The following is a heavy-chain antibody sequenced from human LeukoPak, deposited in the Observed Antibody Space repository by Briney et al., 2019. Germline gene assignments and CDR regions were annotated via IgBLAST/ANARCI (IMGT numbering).Heavy chain of an antibody. CDR1: GYTFTTYY. V-gene: IGHV1-46*01. D-gene: IGHD2-21*01. J-gene: IGHJ4*02. Sequence: ASVKVSCKASGYTFTTYYMHWVRQAPGQGLEWMGLIDPSGGSTSAAEKFQGRVTMTRDTSTSTVYMELSSLGSEDTAVYHCAREKVCGCFDYWGQGTLVTVSS. CDR2: IDPSGGST. CDR3: AREKVCGCFDY.